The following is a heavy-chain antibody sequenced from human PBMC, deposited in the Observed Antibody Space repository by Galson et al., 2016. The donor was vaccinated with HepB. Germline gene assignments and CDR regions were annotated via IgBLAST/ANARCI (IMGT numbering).Heavy chain of an antibody. Sequence: SLRLSCAASGFTFSSYGMHWVRQAPGKGLEWMAVISQDGSNKYYADSVKGRFTISRDTSNNTLFLQMSSLRAEDSAVYYCARDIGDCSSGTCYSDYLDYWGQGTLVAVSS. D-gene: IGHD2-15*01. CDR3: ARDIGDCSSGTCYSDYLDY. J-gene: IGHJ4*02. V-gene: IGHV3-30*03. CDR2: ISQDGSNK. CDR1: GFTFSSYG.